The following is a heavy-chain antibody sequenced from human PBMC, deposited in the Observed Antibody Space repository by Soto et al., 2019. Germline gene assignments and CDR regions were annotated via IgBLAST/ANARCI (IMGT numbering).Heavy chain of an antibody. J-gene: IGHJ5*02. CDR3: AKGLRGYSYGYGAYNWFDP. V-gene: IGHV3-30*18. D-gene: IGHD5-18*01. CDR2: ISYDGSNK. CDR1: GFTFSSYG. Sequence: GGSLRLSCAASGFTFSSYGMHWVRQAPGKGLEWVAVISYDGSNKYYADSVKGRFTISRDNSKNTLYLQMNSLRAEDTAVYYCAKGLRGYSYGYGAYNWFDPWGQGTLVTVSS.